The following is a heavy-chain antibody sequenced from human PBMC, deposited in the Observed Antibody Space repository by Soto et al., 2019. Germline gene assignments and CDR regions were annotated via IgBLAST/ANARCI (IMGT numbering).Heavy chain of an antibody. V-gene: IGHV4-30-4*01. CDR2: IYYSGST. D-gene: IGHD2-8*01. Sequence: SETLSLTCTVSGGSISSGDYYWSWIRHPPGKGLEWIGYIYYSGSTYYNPSLKSRVTISVDTSKNQFSLKLSSVTAADTAVYYFARSGYCTNGVWSTPFDNLCQGTLLTISS. CDR3: ARSGYCTNGVWSTPFDN. CDR1: GGSISSGDYY. J-gene: IGHJ4*02.